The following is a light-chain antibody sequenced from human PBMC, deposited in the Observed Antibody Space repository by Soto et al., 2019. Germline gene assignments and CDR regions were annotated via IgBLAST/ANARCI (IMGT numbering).Light chain of an antibody. CDR2: EVS. CDR1: SSDVGGYNY. J-gene: IGLJ3*02. Sequence: QSALTQPASVSGSPGQSITISCTGTSSDVGGYNYVSWFQQHPGKAPKLKIYEVSNRPSGVSNRFSGSKSGNTASLTISELQAEDEADYYCTSFTTISTWVLGGGTKLTVL. V-gene: IGLV2-14*01. CDR3: TSFTTISTWV.